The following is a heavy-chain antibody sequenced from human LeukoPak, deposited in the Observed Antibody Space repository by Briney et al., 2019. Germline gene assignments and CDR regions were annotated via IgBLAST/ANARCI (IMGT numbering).Heavy chain of an antibody. CDR3: ARATAARSKHYYYYYYMDV. J-gene: IGHJ6*03. CDR1: GGSISSSTYY. V-gene: IGHV4-39*07. D-gene: IGHD6-6*01. CDR2: IYYSGST. Sequence: SETLSLTCTVSGGSISSSTYYWGWIRQPPGKGLEWIGSIYYSGSTYYNPSLKSRVTMSVDTSNNQFSLKLSSVTAADTAVYYCARATAARSKHYYYYYYMDVWGKGTTVTVSS.